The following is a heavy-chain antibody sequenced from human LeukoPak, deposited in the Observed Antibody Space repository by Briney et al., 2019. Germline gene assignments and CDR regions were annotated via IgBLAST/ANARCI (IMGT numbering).Heavy chain of an antibody. Sequence: SETLSLTCTVSGGAISSHSRSWVRQPPGKGLEWVGYISHSGSTKYNPSPPSRVTLSVDKSKNQSSLNLTSVTAADTAVYYCTRSDFYDSSGYYSYSFDIWGRGTLVTVSS. CDR2: ISHSGST. CDR1: GGAISSHS. J-gene: IGHJ3*02. D-gene: IGHD3-22*01. V-gene: IGHV4-59*08. CDR3: TRSDFYDSSGYYSYSFDI.